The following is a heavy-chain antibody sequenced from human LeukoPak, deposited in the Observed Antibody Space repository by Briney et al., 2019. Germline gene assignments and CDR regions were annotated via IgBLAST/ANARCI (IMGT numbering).Heavy chain of an antibody. CDR2: INPNSGGT. Sequence: ASVKVSCKASGYTFTGYYMHWVRQAPGQGLEWMGWINPNSGGTNYAQKFQGRVTMTRDTSISTAYMELSRLRSDDTAVYFCARAGGKRNSYGQNQNWFDPWGQGTLVTVSS. CDR3: ARAGGKRNSYGQNQNWFDP. CDR1: GYTFTGYY. D-gene: IGHD5-18*01. V-gene: IGHV1-2*02. J-gene: IGHJ5*02.